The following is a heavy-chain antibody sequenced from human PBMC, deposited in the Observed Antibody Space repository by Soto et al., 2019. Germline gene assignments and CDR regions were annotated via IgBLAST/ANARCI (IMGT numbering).Heavy chain of an antibody. CDR2: ISYDGSNK. J-gene: IGHJ4*03. Sequence: GGSLRLSCAASGFTFSSYGMHWVRQAPGKGLEWVAVISYDGSNKYYADSVKGRFTISRDNSKNTLYLQMNSLRAEDTAVYYCAKGHPSDDSSGYWNFDYWGQGTTVTVSS. V-gene: IGHV3-30*18. D-gene: IGHD3-22*01. CDR3: AKGHPSDDSSGYWNFDY. CDR1: GFTFSSYG.